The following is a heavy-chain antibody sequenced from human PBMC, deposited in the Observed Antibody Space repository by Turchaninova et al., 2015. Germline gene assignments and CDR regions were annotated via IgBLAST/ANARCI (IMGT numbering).Heavy chain of an antibody. V-gene: IGHV3-64*01. CDR2: ISSDGINT. CDR3: ARNYYDSSGSFYAVEY. J-gene: IGHJ4*02. Sequence: EVQLVESGGDVVQPGGSLRLSCAASGFTFSRYAIHWVRQAPGKGLEYVSAISSDGINTYYANYVKGRFTVSRDNSKNTLYLQMGSLRAEDMAVYYCARNYYDSSGSFYAVEYWGQGALVTVSS. CDR1: GFTFSRYA. D-gene: IGHD3-22*01.